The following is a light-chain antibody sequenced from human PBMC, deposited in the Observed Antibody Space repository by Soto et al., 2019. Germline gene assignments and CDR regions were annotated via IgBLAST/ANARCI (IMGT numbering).Light chain of an antibody. J-gene: IGLJ2*01. V-gene: IGLV4-60*03. CDR1: SGHSSYI. CDR2: LEGSGSY. Sequence: QSVLTQSSSASASLGSSVKLTCTLSSGHSSYIIAWHQQQPGKAPRYLMKLEGSGSYNKGSGVPDRFSGSSSGADRYLTISNLQSEDEADYYCENWDSKEVFGGGTKLTVL. CDR3: ENWDSKEV.